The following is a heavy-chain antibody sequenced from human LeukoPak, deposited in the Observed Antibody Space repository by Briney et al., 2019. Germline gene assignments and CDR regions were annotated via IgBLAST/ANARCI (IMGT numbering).Heavy chain of an antibody. CDR1: GFTFSSYA. CDR2: IYGSGGST. CDR3: AKDPTYYYDSSGFNWFDP. D-gene: IGHD3-22*01. V-gene: IGHV3-23*01. J-gene: IGHJ5*02. Sequence: GGSLRLSCAASGFTFSSYAMSWVRQAPGKGLEWVSGIYGSGGSTYYADSVKGRFTISRDNSKNTLYLQMNSLRAEDTAVYYCAKDPTYYYDSSGFNWFDPWGQGTLVTVSS.